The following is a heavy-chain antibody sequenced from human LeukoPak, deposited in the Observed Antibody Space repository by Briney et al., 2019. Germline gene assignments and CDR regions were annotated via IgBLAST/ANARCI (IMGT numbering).Heavy chain of an antibody. Sequence: PSQTLSLTCTVSGGSISIGGYHGSWIRQPPGKGLEWIGYIYYSGSTNYNPSLKSRVTISVDTSKNQFSLKLSSVTAADTAVYYCARVYPLYSITGTQGYFDLWGRGTLVTVSS. CDR2: IYYSGST. J-gene: IGHJ2*01. CDR3: ARVYPLYSITGTQGYFDL. D-gene: IGHD1-20*01. V-gene: IGHV4-61*08. CDR1: GGSISIGGYH.